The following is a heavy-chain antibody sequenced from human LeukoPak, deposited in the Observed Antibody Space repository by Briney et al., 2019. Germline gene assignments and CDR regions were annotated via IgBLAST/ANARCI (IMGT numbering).Heavy chain of an antibody. CDR1: GLTFSSYW. Sequence: GGSLRLSCAASGLTFSSYWMSWVRQAPGKGLEWVANIKQDGSEKYYVDSVKGRFTISRDNAKNSLYLQMNSLRAEDTAVYYCARDHDFWSGYYRASGGLDYWGQGTLVTVSS. CDR2: IKQDGSEK. J-gene: IGHJ4*02. V-gene: IGHV3-7*01. CDR3: ARDHDFWSGYYRASGGLDY. D-gene: IGHD3-3*01.